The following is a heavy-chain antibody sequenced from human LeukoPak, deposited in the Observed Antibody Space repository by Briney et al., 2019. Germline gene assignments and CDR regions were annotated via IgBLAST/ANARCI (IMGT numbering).Heavy chain of an antibody. CDR2: ISAYNGNT. CDR1: GYTFTSYG. D-gene: IGHD3-10*01. CDR3: ARVRHYYGSGSYFDY. J-gene: IGHJ4*02. Sequence: ASVKVSCKASGYTFTSYGISWVRQAPGQGVEGRGWISAYNGNTNYAQKLQGRVTMTTDTSTSTAYMELRSLRSDDTAVYYCARVRHYYGSGSYFDYWGQGTLVTVSS. V-gene: IGHV1-18*01.